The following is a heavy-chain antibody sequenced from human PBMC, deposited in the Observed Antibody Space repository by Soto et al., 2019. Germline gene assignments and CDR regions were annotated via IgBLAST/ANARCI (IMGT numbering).Heavy chain of an antibody. J-gene: IGHJ5*02. Sequence: SQTLSLPCAISGDSVSSNSAAWNWIRQSPSRGLERLGRTYYRSKWYNDYAVSVKSRITINPDTSKNQFSLQLNTVTPEDTAVYYCARDKAPAYSSGWYNWFDPWGQGTLVTVSS. CDR3: ARDKAPAYSSGWYNWFDP. V-gene: IGHV6-1*01. CDR2: TYYRSKWYN. CDR1: GDSVSSNSAA. D-gene: IGHD6-19*01.